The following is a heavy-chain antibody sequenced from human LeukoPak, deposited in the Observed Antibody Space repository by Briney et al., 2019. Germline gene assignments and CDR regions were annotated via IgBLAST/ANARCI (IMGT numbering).Heavy chain of an antibody. D-gene: IGHD3-16*02. CDR1: GYTFTNYA. CDR3: ARDPMITFGGVIVIPQGPFDY. CDR2: INTNTGNP. V-gene: IGHV7-4-1*02. Sequence: GASVKVSCKASGYTFTNYAMNWVRQAPGQGLEWMGWINTNTGNPTYAQGFTGRFVFSLDTSVSTAYLQISSLKAEDTAVYYCARDPMITFGGVIVIPQGPFDYWGQGTLVTVSS. J-gene: IGHJ4*02.